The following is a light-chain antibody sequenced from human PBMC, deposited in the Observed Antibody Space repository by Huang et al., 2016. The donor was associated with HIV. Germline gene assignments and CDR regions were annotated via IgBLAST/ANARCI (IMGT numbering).Light chain of an antibody. V-gene: IGKV3-15*01. CDR3: QHYNNWPWWT. Sequence: EVVMTQSPAILSVSPGERATLSCRASQSVTSNLAGYQQKPGQAPRLLIYRASTRSTVIPARVSCSGSGTEFTLNISSLQSEDFAVYYCQHYNNWPWWTFGQGTKVEIK. CDR1: QSVTSN. J-gene: IGKJ1*01. CDR2: RAS.